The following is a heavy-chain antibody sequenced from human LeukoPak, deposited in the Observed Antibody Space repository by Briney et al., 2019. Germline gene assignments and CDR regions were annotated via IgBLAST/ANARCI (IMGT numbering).Heavy chain of an antibody. Sequence: SETLSLTCAVYGGSFSDYYWSWIRQPPGKGLEWIGEINHSGSTNYNPSLKSRVTISVDTSKNQFSLKLSSVTAADTAVYYCARNRAFGGVISYWGQGTLVTVSS. J-gene: IGHJ4*02. V-gene: IGHV4-34*01. D-gene: IGHD3-16*02. CDR3: ARNRAFGGVISY. CDR2: INHSGST. CDR1: GGSFSDYY.